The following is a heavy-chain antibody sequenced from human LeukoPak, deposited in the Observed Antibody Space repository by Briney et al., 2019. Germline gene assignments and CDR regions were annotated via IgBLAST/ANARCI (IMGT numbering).Heavy chain of an antibody. J-gene: IGHJ3*01. D-gene: IGHD7-27*01. Sequence: ASVKVSCKASGYTFISYDINWLRQVSGQGPEWMGWVNPNSGNTGYGPKFRGRVTMTRDTATNTVYMELSSLTSEDTAVYYCARKGPGVLDVWGQGTIVAVSS. CDR2: VNPNSGNT. V-gene: IGHV1-8*01. CDR3: ARKGPGVLDV. CDR1: GYTFISYD.